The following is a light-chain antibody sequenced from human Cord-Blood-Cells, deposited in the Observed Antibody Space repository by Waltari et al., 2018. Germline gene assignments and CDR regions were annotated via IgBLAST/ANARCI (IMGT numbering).Light chain of an antibody. Sequence: DIVMTQSPDSLAVSLGERATINCKSSQSVLYSSNNKNYLAWYQQKPGQPPKLRIYWASTRESGVPDRFSGSGSWTDFTLTISSLQAEDVAVYYCQQYYSTPTFGQGTKLEIK. CDR3: QQYYSTPT. V-gene: IGKV4-1*01. J-gene: IGKJ2*01. CDR1: QSVLYSSNNKNY. CDR2: WAS.